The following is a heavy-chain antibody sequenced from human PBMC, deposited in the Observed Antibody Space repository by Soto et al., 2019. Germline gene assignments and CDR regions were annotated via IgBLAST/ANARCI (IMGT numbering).Heavy chain of an antibody. CDR1: GGSISSGGYY. CDR2: IYYSGST. Sequence: SETLSLTCTVSGGSISSGGYYWSWIRQHPGKDLEWIGYIYYSGSTYYNPSLKSRVTISVDTSKNQFSLKLSSVTAADTAVYYCARAPPGGYSGYDSGYYFDYWGQGTLVTVSS. D-gene: IGHD5-12*01. CDR3: ARAPPGGYSGYDSGYYFDY. J-gene: IGHJ4*02. V-gene: IGHV4-31*03.